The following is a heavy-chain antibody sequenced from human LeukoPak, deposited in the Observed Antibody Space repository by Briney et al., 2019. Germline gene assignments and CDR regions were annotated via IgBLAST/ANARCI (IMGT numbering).Heavy chain of an antibody. J-gene: IGHJ4*02. CDR3: ARDNSNLDY. CDR1: GFTFSDYY. CDR2: ISSSGSTI. D-gene: IGHD4-11*01. Sequence: GGSLRLSCAASGFTFSDYYMSWIRQAPGKGLDWVSYISSSGSTIYYADSVKGRFTISRDNAKNSLYLQMNRLRADEDTAVYYCARDNSNLDYWGQGTLVTVSS. V-gene: IGHV3-11*04.